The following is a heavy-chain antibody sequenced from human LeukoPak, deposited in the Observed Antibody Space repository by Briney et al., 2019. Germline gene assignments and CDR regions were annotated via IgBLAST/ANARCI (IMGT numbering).Heavy chain of an antibody. CDR2: ISYDGSNK. CDR3: ARSGYSYGYRGAFDI. J-gene: IGHJ3*02. D-gene: IGHD5-18*01. V-gene: IGHV3-30*04. CDR1: GFTFSSYA. Sequence: GRSLRLSCAASGFTFSSYAMHWVRQAPGKGLEWVAVISYDGSNKYYADSVKGRFTISRDNSKNTLYLQMNSLRAEDTAVYHCARSGYSYGYRGAFDIWGQGTMVTVSS.